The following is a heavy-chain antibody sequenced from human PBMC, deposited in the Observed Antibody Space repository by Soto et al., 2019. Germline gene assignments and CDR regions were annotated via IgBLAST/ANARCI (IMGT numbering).Heavy chain of an antibody. CDR3: AADRNPLYCSSTSCYSYGMDV. Sequence: GASVKVSCKASGFTFTSSAMQWVRQARGQRLEWIGWIVVGSGNTNYAQKFQERVTITRDMSTSTAYMELSSLRSEHTAVYYCAADRNPLYCSSTSCYSYGMDVWGQGTKVTVSS. D-gene: IGHD2-2*02. CDR2: IVVGSGNT. CDR1: GFTFTSSA. J-gene: IGHJ6*02. V-gene: IGHV1-58*02.